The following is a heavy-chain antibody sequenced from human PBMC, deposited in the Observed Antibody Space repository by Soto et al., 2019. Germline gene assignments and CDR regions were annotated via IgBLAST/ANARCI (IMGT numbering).Heavy chain of an antibody. D-gene: IGHD2-2*01. CDR2: IIPIFGTA. J-gene: IGHJ4*02. CDR1: GGTFSSYA. V-gene: IGHV1-69*13. Sequence: GGSVKVSCKASGGTFSSYAISWVRQAPGQGLEWMGGIIPIFGTANYAQKFQGRVTITADESTSTAYMELSSLRSEDTAVYYCARIGYCSSTSCGYDSDYLGQATLVTGPS. CDR3: ARIGYCSSTSCGYDSDY.